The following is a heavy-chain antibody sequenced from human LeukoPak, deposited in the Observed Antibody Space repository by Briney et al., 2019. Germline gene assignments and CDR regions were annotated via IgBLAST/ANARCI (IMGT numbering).Heavy chain of an antibody. CDR1: GFTFSSYG. CDR2: ISYDGSNK. Sequence: GGSLRLSSAASGFTFSSYGMHWVRQAPGKGLEWVAVISYDGSNKYYADSVKGRFTISRDNSKNTLYLQMNSLRAEDTAVYYCAKQSRSGYSRGYFDLWGRGTLVTVSS. J-gene: IGHJ2*01. CDR3: AKQSRSGYSRGYFDL. V-gene: IGHV3-30*18. D-gene: IGHD5-12*01.